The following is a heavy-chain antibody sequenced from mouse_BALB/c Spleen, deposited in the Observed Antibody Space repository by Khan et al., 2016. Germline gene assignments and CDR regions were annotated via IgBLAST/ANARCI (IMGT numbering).Heavy chain of an antibody. CDR3: GRVDH. CDR2: ISSGSSAI. Sequence: EVELVESGGGLVQPGGSRKLSCAASGFTFSSFGMHWVRLAPEKGLEWVAFISSGSSAIYYADTGKDRFTISRDNPTSTLFLQMTSLRSEDTAMXDCGRVDHRGEGTTLTVS. J-gene: IGHJ2*01. V-gene: IGHV5-17*02. CDR1: GFTFSSFG.